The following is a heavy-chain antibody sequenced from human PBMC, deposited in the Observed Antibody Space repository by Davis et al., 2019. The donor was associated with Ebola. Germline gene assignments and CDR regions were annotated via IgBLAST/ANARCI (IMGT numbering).Heavy chain of an antibody. D-gene: IGHD3-3*01. CDR3: ARDSPYYDFWSGYYTY. CDR2: IKPDGSEK. V-gene: IGHV3-7*01. Sequence: GESLKISCTASGFTFSDYWMSWVRQAPGKGLEWVANIKPDGSEKYSVDSVKGRFTISRDNAKNSLYLQMNSLRAEDTAVYYCARDSPYYDFWSGYYTYWGQGTLVTVSS. CDR1: GFTFSDYW. J-gene: IGHJ4*02.